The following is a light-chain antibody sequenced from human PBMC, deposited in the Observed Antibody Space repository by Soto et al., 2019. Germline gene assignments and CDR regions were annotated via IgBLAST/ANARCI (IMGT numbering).Light chain of an antibody. CDR3: TSYSSISTLVV. CDR2: EVS. V-gene: IGLV2-14*01. J-gene: IGLJ2*01. CDR1: SSDVGGYDY. Sequence: QSALTQPASVSGSPGQSITISCTGTSSDVGGYDYVSWYQQHPDKAPKLMIYEVSNRPSGVSNRFSGSKSANTASLTISGLQAEDEADYYCTSYSSISTLVVFGGGTKLTVL.